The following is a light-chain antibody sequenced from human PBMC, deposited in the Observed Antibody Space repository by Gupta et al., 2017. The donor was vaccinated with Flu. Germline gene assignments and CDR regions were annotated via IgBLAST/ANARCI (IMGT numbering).Light chain of an antibody. J-gene: IGKJ1*01. CDR1: RSVLFSSNSKNY. Sequence: DIVMTQSPDSLAVSLGERATINCKSSRSVLFSSNSKNYLAWYQQKPGQPPKLLIYWASIRESGVPDRFSGRGSGTDFTLTISSLQAEDVAVYYCLQYSSAPQTFGPGTKVEIK. V-gene: IGKV4-1*01. CDR2: WAS. CDR3: LQYSSAPQT.